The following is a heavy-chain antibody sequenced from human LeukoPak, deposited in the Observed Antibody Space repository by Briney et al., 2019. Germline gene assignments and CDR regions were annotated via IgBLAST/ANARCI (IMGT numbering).Heavy chain of an antibody. D-gene: IGHD3-22*01. CDR3: ARGAEDSSGYHISGAFDI. Sequence: SVKVSCKASGGTFSSYAISWVRQAPGQGLEWMGGIIPIFGTANYAQKFQGRVTITADKSTSSAYMELSSLRSEDTAVYYCARGAEDSSGYHISGAFDIWGQGTMVTVSS. V-gene: IGHV1-69*06. CDR2: IIPIFGTA. J-gene: IGHJ3*02. CDR1: GGTFSSYA.